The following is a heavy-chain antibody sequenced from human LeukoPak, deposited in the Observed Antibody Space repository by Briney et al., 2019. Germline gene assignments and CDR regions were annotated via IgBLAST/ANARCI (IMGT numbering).Heavy chain of an antibody. J-gene: IGHJ5*01. Sequence: PGRCLRLSCAASTFTFSSYAMSWVRQAPGKGLEWVSAISAGADSTYYADSVQGRFTISRDNSKNTLFLQMSGLRAEDTAVYFCARGAYGDYDSWGQGTLVTASS. D-gene: IGHD4-17*01. CDR1: TFTFSSYA. CDR3: ARGAYGDYDS. V-gene: IGHV3-23*01. CDR2: ISAGADST.